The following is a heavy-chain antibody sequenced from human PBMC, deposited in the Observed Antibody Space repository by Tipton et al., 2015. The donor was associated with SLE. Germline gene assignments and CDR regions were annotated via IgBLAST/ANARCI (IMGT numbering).Heavy chain of an antibody. CDR2: IYYGGTI. V-gene: IGHV4-28*03. CDR1: VYSISSSHW. D-gene: IGHD7-27*01. CDR3: ARDTLGGLDY. Sequence: TLSLTCNVSVYSISSSHWWGWIRQPPGKGLEWIGHIYYGGTIYYNPSLKSRVTMSIGTSKNQFSLKLSSVTDVDTAVYYCARDTLGGLDYWGQGTLVTVSS. J-gene: IGHJ4*02.